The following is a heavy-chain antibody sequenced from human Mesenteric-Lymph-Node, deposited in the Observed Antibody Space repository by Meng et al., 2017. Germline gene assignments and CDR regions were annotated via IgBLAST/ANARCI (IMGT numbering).Heavy chain of an antibody. V-gene: IGHV4-34*01. D-gene: IGHD3-3*01. Sequence: QGQLQQWGAGLLKPSETLSLTGAVYGGSFSGYYWGWIRQPPGKGLEWIGEINHSGSTNYNPSLKSRVTISVDTSKNQFSLKLSSVTAADTAVYYCARTLRFLEWLLDYWGQGTLVTVSS. CDR1: GGSFSGYY. J-gene: IGHJ4*02. CDR2: INHSGST. CDR3: ARTLRFLEWLLDY.